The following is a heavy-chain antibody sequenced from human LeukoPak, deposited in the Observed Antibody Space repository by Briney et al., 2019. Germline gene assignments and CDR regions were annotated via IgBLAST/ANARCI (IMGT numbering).Heavy chain of an antibody. CDR2: ISAYNGNT. CDR3: ARAIASSGFVHYGSGSRRTFDY. D-gene: IGHD3-10*01. Sequence: ASVKVSCKASGYTFTSYGISWVRQAPGQGLEWMGWISAYNGNTNYAQKLQGRVTMTTDTSTSTAYMELRSLRSDDTAVYYCARAIASSGFVHYGSGSRRTFDYWGQGTLVTVSS. J-gene: IGHJ4*02. V-gene: IGHV1-18*01. CDR1: GYTFTSYG.